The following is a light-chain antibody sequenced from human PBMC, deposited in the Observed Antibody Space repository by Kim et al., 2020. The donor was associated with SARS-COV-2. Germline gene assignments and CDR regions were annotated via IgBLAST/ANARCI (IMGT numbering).Light chain of an antibody. CDR2: VNSDGSH. CDR1: SGHSSYA. CDR3: QTWGTGIWV. Sequence: QLVLTQSSSASASLGASVKLTCTLSSGHSSYAIAWHQQQPDKGPRYLMKVNSDGSHSKGDGIPDRFSGSSSGAERYLTISSLQSEDEADYYCQTWGTGIWVFGGGTKVTVL. V-gene: IGLV4-69*01. J-gene: IGLJ3*02.